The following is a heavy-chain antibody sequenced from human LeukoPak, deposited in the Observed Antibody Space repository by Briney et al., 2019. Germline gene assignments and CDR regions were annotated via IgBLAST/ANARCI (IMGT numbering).Heavy chain of an antibody. D-gene: IGHD3-3*01. CDR2: IWYDGSNK. V-gene: IGHV3-33*01. CDR1: GFTFGSYG. CDR3: ARDQEGYDFWSGYCFDY. J-gene: IGHJ4*02. Sequence: GGSLRLSCAASGFTFGSYGMHWVRQAPGKGLEWVAVIWYDGSNKYYADSVKGRFTISRDNSKNTLYLQMNSLRAEDTAVYYCARDQEGYDFWSGYCFDYWGQGTLVTVSS.